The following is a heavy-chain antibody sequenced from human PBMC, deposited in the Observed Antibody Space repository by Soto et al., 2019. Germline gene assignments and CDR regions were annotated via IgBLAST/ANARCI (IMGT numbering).Heavy chain of an antibody. CDR1: GGSISSSY. V-gene: IGHV4-4*07. CDR2: IYTSGST. J-gene: IGHJ3*02. Sequence: QVQLQDSGPGMVKPSETLSLTCTYPGGSISSSYWSWIRQPAGKGLEWIGRIYTSGSTNYNPSLKGRVTMSVDTSKNQCSLKLSSVTAADTAVYYCARRAAHAFDIWGQGTMVTVSS. D-gene: IGHD6-6*01. CDR3: ARRAAHAFDI.